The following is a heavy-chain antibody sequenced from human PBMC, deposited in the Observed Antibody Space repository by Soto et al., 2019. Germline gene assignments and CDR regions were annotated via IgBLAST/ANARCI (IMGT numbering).Heavy chain of an antibody. D-gene: IGHD2-15*01. CDR1: GSPISSYY. CDR2: IYYTGTT. CDR3: GRLGYYYQALAS. Sequence: SETLSLTCTVSGSPISSYYWSWFRQSPGQGLEWVGYIYYTGTTTYSPSLKSRLTISVDASKSQLSLSLRSVTAADTAVYYCGRLGYYYQALASWGHGGLV. V-gene: IGHV4-59*12. J-gene: IGHJ5*01.